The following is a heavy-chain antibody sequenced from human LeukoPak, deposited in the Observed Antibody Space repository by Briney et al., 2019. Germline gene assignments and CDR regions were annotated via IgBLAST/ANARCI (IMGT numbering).Heavy chain of an antibody. CDR2: ISYDGSTK. CDR1: GFTFNSYA. CDR3: ARDAGSYVFDY. V-gene: IGHV3-30-3*01. J-gene: IGHJ4*02. Sequence: GRSLRLSCAASGFTFNSYAMHWGRQAPGKGLEWVAIISYDGSTKFYADSVKGRFTVSRDNSKNTLSLQMNNLTPEDTAVYYCARDAGSYVFDYWGQGTLVTVSS. D-gene: IGHD3-10*01.